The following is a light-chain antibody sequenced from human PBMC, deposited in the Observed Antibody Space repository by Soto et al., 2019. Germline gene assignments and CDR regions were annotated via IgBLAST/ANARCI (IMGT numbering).Light chain of an antibody. CDR1: QGISSA. J-gene: IGKJ2*01. CDR3: QQFNSYPYT. CDR2: DAS. V-gene: IGKV1-13*02. Sequence: AIQLTQSPSSLSASVGDRVTITCRASQGISSALAWYQQKPGKAPNLLIYDASSLECGVPSRFSGSGSGTDFTLTISSLQPEDFATYYCQQFNSYPYTFGQGTKLEIK.